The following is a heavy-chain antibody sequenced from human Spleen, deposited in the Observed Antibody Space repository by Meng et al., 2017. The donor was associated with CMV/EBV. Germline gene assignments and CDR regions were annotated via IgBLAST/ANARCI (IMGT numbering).Heavy chain of an antibody. J-gene: IGHJ4*02. Sequence: ASVKVSCKASGYTFTGYYIHWVRQAPGQGLEWMGWINPDTGGTHYAQKFEGRVTMTRDTSISAANLELNSLRVEDTAVYHCARVAYRGHDFWGQGTLVTVSS. CDR1: GYTFTGYY. CDR2: INPDTGGT. V-gene: IGHV1-2*02. D-gene: IGHD5-18*01. CDR3: ARVAYRGHDF.